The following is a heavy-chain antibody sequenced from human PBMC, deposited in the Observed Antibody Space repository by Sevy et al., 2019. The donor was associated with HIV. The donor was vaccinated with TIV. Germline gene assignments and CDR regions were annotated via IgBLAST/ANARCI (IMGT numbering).Heavy chain of an antibody. V-gene: IGHV3-74*01. CDR1: GFTFSSYW. Sequence: GESLKISCAASGFTFSSYWMHWVRQAPGKGLMWVSRVNGGGSSTSYAYSVKGRFSISRDNAKNTMYLQMNSLRAEDTAVYYCARWRAAAGSPHAFDIWGQGTMVTVSS. J-gene: IGHJ3*02. D-gene: IGHD6-25*01. CDR2: VNGGGSST. CDR3: ARWRAAAGSPHAFDI.